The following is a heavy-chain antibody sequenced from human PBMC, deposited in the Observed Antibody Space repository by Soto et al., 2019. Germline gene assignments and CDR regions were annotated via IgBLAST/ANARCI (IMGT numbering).Heavy chain of an antibody. J-gene: IGHJ4*02. CDR1: GFTFSSYA. V-gene: IGHV3-23*01. Sequence: EVQLLESGGGLLQPGESLRLSCAASGFTFSSYAMGWVRQAPGKGLEWVSTISGNGGNTYYADSVKGRFTISRDNSKNTLYLQMNSLRAEDTAVYYCAGDVVGATHLLDFWGQGTLVTVSS. CDR2: ISGNGGNT. CDR3: AGDVVGATHLLDF. D-gene: IGHD1-26*01.